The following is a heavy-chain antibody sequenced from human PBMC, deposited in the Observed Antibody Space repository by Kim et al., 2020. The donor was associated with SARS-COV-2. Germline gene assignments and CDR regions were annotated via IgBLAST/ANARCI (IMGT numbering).Heavy chain of an antibody. D-gene: IGHD6-13*01. J-gene: IGHJ4*02. CDR3: AKGPVGSSWYSLSFADY. Sequence: VKGRFHISRDKSKNTLYLQMNSLRAEDTAVYYCAKGPVGSSWYSLSFADYWGQGTLVTVSS. V-gene: IGHV3-23*01.